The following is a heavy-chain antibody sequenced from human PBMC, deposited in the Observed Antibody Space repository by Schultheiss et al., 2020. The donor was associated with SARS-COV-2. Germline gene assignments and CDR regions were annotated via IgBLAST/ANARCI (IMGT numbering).Heavy chain of an antibody. CDR2: IRSEADGGTT. Sequence: GGSLRLSCTASGFTFGDYGLSWVRQAPGKGLEWIGFIRSEADGGTTKYAASVKDRFTISRDNSKNTLYLQMNSLRAEDTAVYYCAKAPSIGWDWFDPWGQGTLVTVSS. D-gene: IGHD6-19*01. CDR1: GFTFGDYG. J-gene: IGHJ5*02. CDR3: AKAPSIGWDWFDP. V-gene: IGHV3-49*04.